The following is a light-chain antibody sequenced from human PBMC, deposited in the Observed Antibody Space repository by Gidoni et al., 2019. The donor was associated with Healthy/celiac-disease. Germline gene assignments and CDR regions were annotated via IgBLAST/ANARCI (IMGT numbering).Light chain of an antibody. J-gene: IGKJ1*01. CDR3: QQYNNWPPWT. V-gene: IGKV3-15*01. CDR1: QSVSSN. CDR2: GAS. Sequence: EXXMTQSPATLSVSPGERATLSCRASQSVSSNLAWYQQKPGQATRLLIYGASTRATGIPARFSGSGSGTEFTLTISSLQSEDFAVYYCQQYNNWPPWTFGQGTKVEIK.